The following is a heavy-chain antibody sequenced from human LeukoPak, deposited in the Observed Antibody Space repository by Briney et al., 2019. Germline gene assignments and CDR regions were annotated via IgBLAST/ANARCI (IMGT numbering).Heavy chain of an antibody. V-gene: IGHV4-4*07. CDR3: ARGGIPWDDILTGYYPFDY. Sequence: SETLSLTCTVSGGSISSYYWSWIRQPAGKGLEWIGRIYTSGSTNYNPSLKSRVTMSVDTSKNQFSLKLSSVTAADTAVYYCARGGIPWDDILTGYYPFDYWGQGTLVTVSS. CDR2: IYTSGST. D-gene: IGHD3-9*01. CDR1: GGSISSYY. J-gene: IGHJ4*02.